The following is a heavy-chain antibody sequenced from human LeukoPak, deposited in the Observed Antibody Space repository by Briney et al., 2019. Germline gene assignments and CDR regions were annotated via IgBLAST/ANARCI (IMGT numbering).Heavy chain of an antibody. CDR1: GGSISSGSYY. V-gene: IGHV4-61*02. CDR3: ARTPAGESDAFDI. D-gene: IGHD1-26*01. CDR2: IYTSGGT. Sequence: PSQTLSLTCTVSGGSISSGSYYWSWIRQPAGKGREWIGRIYTSGGTNYNPSLNNGVTISVDTSKNHFSLKLSSVTAADTAVYYCARTPAGESDAFDIWGQGTMVTVSS. J-gene: IGHJ3*02.